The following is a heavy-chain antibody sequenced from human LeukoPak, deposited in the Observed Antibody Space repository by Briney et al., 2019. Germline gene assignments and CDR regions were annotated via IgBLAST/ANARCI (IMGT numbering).Heavy chain of an antibody. CDR3: ARAAYSSTWYSRYFDL. D-gene: IGHD6-13*01. V-gene: IGHV3-7*01. Sequence: GGSLRLSCAASGFTFSNYWMSWVRQAPGKGLEWVANIKQDGGEKYYVDSVKGRFTISRDNAKNSLYLQMNSLRAGDTAVYYCARAAYSSTWYSRYFDLWGRGTLVTVSS. CDR1: GFTFSNYW. CDR2: IKQDGGEK. J-gene: IGHJ2*01.